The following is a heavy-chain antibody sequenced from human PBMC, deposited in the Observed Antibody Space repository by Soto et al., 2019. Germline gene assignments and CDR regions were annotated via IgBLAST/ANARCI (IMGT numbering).Heavy chain of an antibody. CDR2: IYYSGST. V-gene: IGHV4-39*07. D-gene: IGHD4-17*01. CDR1: GGSISSSSYY. Sequence: PSETLSLTCTVSGGSISSSSYYWGWIRQPPGKGLEWIGSIYYSGSTYYNPSLKSRVTISVDTSKNQFSLKLSSVTAADTAVYYCARGMTTVSNFDYWGQGTLVTVSS. J-gene: IGHJ4*02. CDR3: ARGMTTVSNFDY.